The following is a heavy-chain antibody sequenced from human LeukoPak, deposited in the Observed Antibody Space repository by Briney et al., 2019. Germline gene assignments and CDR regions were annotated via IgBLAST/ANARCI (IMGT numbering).Heavy chain of an antibody. CDR3: AREEWFDP. J-gene: IGHJ5*02. Sequence: SQTLSLTCIVSGGSISSGDYYWSWIRQPPGKGLEWIGYIYDSGSTYYNPSLKSRVTISVDTSKNQFSLKLTSVTAADTAVYYCAREEWFDPWGQGTLVTVSS. V-gene: IGHV4-30-4*01. CDR1: GGSISSGDYY. CDR2: IYDSGST.